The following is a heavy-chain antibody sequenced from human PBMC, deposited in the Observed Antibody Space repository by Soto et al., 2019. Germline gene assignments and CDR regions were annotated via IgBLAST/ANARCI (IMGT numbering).Heavy chain of an antibody. Sequence: GGSLRLSCAASGFTVSSNYMSWVRQAPGKGLEWVSVIYSGGSTYYADSVKGRFTISRHNSKNTLYLQMNSLRAEDTAVYCCARAYSSRFDYWGQGTLVTVSS. J-gene: IGHJ4*02. CDR1: GFTVSSNY. CDR3: ARAYSSRFDY. V-gene: IGHV3-53*04. CDR2: IYSGGST. D-gene: IGHD6-6*01.